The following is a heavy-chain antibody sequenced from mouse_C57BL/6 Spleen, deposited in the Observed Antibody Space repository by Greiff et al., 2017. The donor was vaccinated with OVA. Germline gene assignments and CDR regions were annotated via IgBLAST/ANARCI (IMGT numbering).Heavy chain of an antibody. D-gene: IGHD2-5*01. J-gene: IGHJ4*01. V-gene: IGHV1-55*01. CDR3: ARRRSYYSNYDAMDY. CDR1: GYTFTSYW. CDR2: IYPGSGSN. Sequence: QVQLKQPGAELVKPGASVKMSCKASGYTFTSYWITWVKQRPGQGLEWIGDIYPGSGSNNYNEKFKSKATLTVDTSSSTAYMQLSSLTSEDSAVYYCARRRSYYSNYDAMDYWGQGTSVTVSS.